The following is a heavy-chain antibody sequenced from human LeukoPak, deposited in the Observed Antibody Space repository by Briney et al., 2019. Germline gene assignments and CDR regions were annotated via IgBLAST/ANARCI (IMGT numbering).Heavy chain of an antibody. D-gene: IGHD6-25*01. CDR3: AREWAATEYFDL. V-gene: IGHV4-59*01. J-gene: IGHJ2*01. CDR1: GGSISSYY. CDR2: IYYSGST. Sequence: SETLSLTCTVSGGSISSYYWSWIRQPPGKGLEWIGYIYYSGSTNYNPPLKSRVTISVDTSKNQFSLKLSSVTAADTAVYYCAREWAATEYFDLWGRGTLVTVSS.